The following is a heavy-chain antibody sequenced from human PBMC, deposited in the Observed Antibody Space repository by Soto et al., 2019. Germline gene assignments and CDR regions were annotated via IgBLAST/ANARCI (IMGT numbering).Heavy chain of an antibody. D-gene: IGHD3-10*01. Sequence: GESLKISCKGSGYSFTSYWIGWVRQMPGKGLEWMGIIYPGDSDTRYSPSFQGQVTISADKSISTAYLQWSSLKASDTAMYYCASGSGSPSNYYYGMDVWGQGTTVTVSS. CDR2: IYPGDSDT. CDR1: GYSFTSYW. CDR3: ASGSGSPSNYYYGMDV. J-gene: IGHJ6*02. V-gene: IGHV5-51*01.